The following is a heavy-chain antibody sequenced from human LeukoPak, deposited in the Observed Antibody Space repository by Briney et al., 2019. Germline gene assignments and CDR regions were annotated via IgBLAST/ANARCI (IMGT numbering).Heavy chain of an antibody. Sequence: ASVKVSCKASGYTFTSYGISWVRQAPGQGLEWMGWISAYDGNTNYAQKLQGRVTMTTDTSTSTAYMELRSLRSDDTAVYYCARDLFGPGATNFDYWGQGTLVAVSS. CDR3: ARDLFGPGATNFDY. CDR2: ISAYDGNT. V-gene: IGHV1-18*01. CDR1: GYTFTSYG. D-gene: IGHD1-26*01. J-gene: IGHJ4*02.